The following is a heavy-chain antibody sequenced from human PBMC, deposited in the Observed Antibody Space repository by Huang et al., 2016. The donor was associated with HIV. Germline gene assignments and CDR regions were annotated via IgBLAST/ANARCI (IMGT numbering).Heavy chain of an antibody. Sequence: DVQLVESGGGLVQPGGSLRLSCAASGFTFSNYWMSWVRQAPGKGLEWVANIKQDGSEKNYGDSVKGRFTIARDNANNLLYLQMNSLRAEDTAVYYCARDYVWGSYRPTYWYFDFWGRGTLVTVSS. CDR2: IKQDGSEK. V-gene: IGHV3-7*01. CDR3: ARDYVWGSYRPTYWYFDF. D-gene: IGHD3-16*02. CDR1: GFTFSNYW. J-gene: IGHJ2*01.